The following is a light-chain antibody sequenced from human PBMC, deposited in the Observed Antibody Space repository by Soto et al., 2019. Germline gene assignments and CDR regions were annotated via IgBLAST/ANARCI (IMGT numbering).Light chain of an antibody. CDR3: QQFNNYPLT. J-gene: IGKJ4*01. CDR2: DAS. V-gene: IGKV1D-13*01. Sequence: IQMTQSPSSLSASVGDRVTITCRASQGISSALAWYQQKPGKAPTLLIYDASSLESGVPSRFGGSGSGTDFTLTISSLQPEDFAAYYCQQFNNYPLTFGGGTKVDIK. CDR1: QGISSA.